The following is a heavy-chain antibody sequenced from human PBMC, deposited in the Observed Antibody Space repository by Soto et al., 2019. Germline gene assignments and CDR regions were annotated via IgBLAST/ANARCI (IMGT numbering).Heavy chain of an antibody. Sequence: PGRSLRLSCAASGFTFSSYAMSWVRQAPGKGLEWVSSVSGSGGSTYYADSVKGRFTISRDNSKNTLYLQMNSLRAEDTAVFYCARRGPGTYFDYWGQGTLVTVSS. V-gene: IGHV3-23*01. J-gene: IGHJ4*02. CDR2: VSGSGGST. CDR1: GFTFSSYA. D-gene: IGHD6-13*01. CDR3: ARRGPGTYFDY.